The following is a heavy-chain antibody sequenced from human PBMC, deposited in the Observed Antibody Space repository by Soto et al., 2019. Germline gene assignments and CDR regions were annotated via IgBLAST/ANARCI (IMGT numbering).Heavy chain of an antibody. CDR2: IWYDGSNK. CDR1: GFTFSSYG. V-gene: IGHV3-33*01. CDR3: ARVHGYGMDV. J-gene: IGHJ6*02. Sequence: QVQLVESGGGVVQPGRSLRLSCAASGFTFSSYGMHWVRQAPGKGLEWVAVIWYDGSNKYYADSVKGRFTISRDNSKNTLYLQMNSLRAEDTAVYYCARVHGYGMDVWGQGTTVTVSS.